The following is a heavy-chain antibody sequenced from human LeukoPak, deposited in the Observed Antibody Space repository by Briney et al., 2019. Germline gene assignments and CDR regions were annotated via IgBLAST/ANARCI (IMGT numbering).Heavy chain of an antibody. CDR1: GFTFSSYS. D-gene: IGHD6-19*01. CDR3: ARVEQWLGFFDY. V-gene: IGHV3-21*01. CDR2: ISSSSSYI. J-gene: IGHJ4*02. Sequence: GGSLRLSCAAPGFTFSSYSMNWVRQAPGKGLEWVSSISSSSSYIYYADSVKGRFTISRDNAKNSLYLQMNSLRAEDTAVYYCARVEQWLGFFDYWGQGTLVTVS.